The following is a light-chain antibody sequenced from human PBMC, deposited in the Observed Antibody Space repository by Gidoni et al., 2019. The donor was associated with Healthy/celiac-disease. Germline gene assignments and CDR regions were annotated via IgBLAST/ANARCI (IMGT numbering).Light chain of an antibody. CDR3: CSCGEDSTFVWV. J-gene: IGLJ3*02. Sequence: RQAGTAPGSPGQSNTISCTGTSSDVGSYNLVSWYQQHPGKAPKLMIYEVSKRPSGVSNRFSGSKSGNTASLTHTVLQAEDGADYYCCSCGEDSTFVWVFGGGTKLTVL. V-gene: IGLV2-23*02. CDR2: EVS. CDR1: SSDVGSYNL.